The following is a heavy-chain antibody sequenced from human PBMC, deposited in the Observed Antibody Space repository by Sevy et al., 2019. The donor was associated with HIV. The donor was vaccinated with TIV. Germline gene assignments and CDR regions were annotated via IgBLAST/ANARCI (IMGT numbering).Heavy chain of an antibody. D-gene: IGHD3-9*01. Sequence: SETLSLTCTVSGGSISSSSYYWGWIRQPPGKGLEWIGSIYYSGSTYYNPSLKSRVTISVDTSKNQFSLKLSSVTAADTAVYYCARHGDILTGYYNVGDYWGQGTLVTVSS. CDR3: ARHGDILTGYYNVGDY. V-gene: IGHV4-39*01. J-gene: IGHJ4*02. CDR1: GGSISSSSYY. CDR2: IYYSGST.